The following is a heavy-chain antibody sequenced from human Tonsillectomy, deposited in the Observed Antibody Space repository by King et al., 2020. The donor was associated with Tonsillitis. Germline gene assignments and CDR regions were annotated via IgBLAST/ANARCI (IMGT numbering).Heavy chain of an antibody. V-gene: IGHV1-2*02. D-gene: IGHD3-3*01. Sequence: VQLVETGAEVKKPGASVKVSCTASGYTFTGYYMHWVRQAPGQGLEWMGWIIPNSGGTNYAQKFQGRVTMTRDTSISTAYMELSRLRSDDTAVYYCARGITIFGVVIMSYFDYWGQGTLVTVSS. CDR3: ARGITIFGVVIMSYFDY. CDR1: GYTFTGYY. J-gene: IGHJ4*02. CDR2: IIPNSGGT.